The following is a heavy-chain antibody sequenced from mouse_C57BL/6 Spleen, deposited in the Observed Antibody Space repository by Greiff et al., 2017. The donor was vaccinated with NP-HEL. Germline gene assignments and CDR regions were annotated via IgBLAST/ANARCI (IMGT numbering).Heavy chain of an antibody. D-gene: IGHD2-4*01. CDR1: GYTFTSYG. CDR2: IYIGNGYT. V-gene: IGHV1-58*01. J-gene: IGHJ2*01. Sequence: EVQLQQSGAELVRPGSSVKMSCKTSGYTFTSYGINWVKQRPGQGLEWIGYIYIGNGYTEYTEKFKGKATLTSDTSSSTAYMQLSSLTSEDSAIYFCARGGLYDYEGFDYWGQGTTLTVSS. CDR3: ARGGLYDYEGFDY.